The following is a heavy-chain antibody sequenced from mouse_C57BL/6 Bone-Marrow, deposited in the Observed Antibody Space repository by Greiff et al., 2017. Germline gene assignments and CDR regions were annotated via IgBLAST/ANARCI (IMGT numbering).Heavy chain of an antibody. D-gene: IGHD1-1*01. Sequence: QVQLQQPGAELVKPGASVKLSCKASGYTFTSYWMQWVKQRPGQGLEWIGEIDPSDSYTNYNQKFKGKATLTVDTSSSTAYMQLSSLTSEDSAVYYCARDHYGSSPDYWGQGTTLTVSS. CDR2: IDPSDSYT. CDR3: ARDHYGSSPDY. V-gene: IGHV1-50*01. CDR1: GYTFTSYW. J-gene: IGHJ2*01.